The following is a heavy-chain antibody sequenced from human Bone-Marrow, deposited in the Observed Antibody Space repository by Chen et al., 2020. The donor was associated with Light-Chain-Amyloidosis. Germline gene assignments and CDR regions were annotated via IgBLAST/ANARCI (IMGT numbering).Heavy chain of an antibody. V-gene: IGHV1-3*04. CDR3: ARTPDATHYYYGMDV. J-gene: IGHJ6*02. D-gene: IGHD2-2*01. Sequence: QVQLVQSGAEVKKPGASVKVSCKASGYSFTTYVIHWVRQAPGQRLEWMGWINTANGYTKYSQKFQGRVTINRDTSASTAYMEVSSLRFEDPAVYYCARTPDATHYYYGMDVWGQGTTVTGSS. CDR2: INTANGYT. CDR1: GYSFTTYV.